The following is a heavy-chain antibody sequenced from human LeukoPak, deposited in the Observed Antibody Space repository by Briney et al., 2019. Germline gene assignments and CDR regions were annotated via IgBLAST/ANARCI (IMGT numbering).Heavy chain of an antibody. D-gene: IGHD2-2*01. V-gene: IGHV7-4-1*02. CDR2: ISVDTGNP. CDR1: GYTFTRHA. J-gene: IGHJ4*02. CDR3: ARDGYEYCSSTSCLDY. Sequence: GASVTVSCTPSGYTFTRHAINWVRQVPGQGIEWMGWISVDTGNPTYAQGFAGRFVFSLDTSVGTANLQISSLKPEDTAVYYCARDGYEYCSSTSCLDYWGQGTLVTVSS.